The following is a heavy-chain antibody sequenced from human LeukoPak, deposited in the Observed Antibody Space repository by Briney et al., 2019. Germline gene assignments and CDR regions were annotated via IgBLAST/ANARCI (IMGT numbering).Heavy chain of an antibody. Sequence: GGSLRLSCAASGFTFSSHGMHWVRQAPGKGLEWVAVIWYDGSNKYYADSVKGRFTISRDNSKNTLYLQMNSLRAEDTAVYYCASPDSSGNYAFDIWGQGTMVTVSS. CDR2: IWYDGSNK. V-gene: IGHV3-33*01. D-gene: IGHD3-22*01. J-gene: IGHJ3*02. CDR3: ASPDSSGNYAFDI. CDR1: GFTFSSHG.